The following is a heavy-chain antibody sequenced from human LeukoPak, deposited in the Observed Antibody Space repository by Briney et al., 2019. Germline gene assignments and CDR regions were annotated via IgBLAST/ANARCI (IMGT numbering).Heavy chain of an antibody. V-gene: IGHV3-33*01. J-gene: IGHJ3*02. CDR2: IWYDGSNK. D-gene: IGHD3-22*01. CDR3: ARGRNYYDSSARDAFDI. Sequence: GGSLRLSCAASGFTFSSYGMHWVRQALGKGLEWVAVIWYDGSNKYYADSVKGRFTISRDNSKNTLYLQMNSLRAEDTAVYYCARGRNYYDSSARDAFDIWGQGTMVTVSS. CDR1: GFTFSSYG.